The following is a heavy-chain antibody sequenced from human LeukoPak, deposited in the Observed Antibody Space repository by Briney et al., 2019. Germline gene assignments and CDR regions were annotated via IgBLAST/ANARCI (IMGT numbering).Heavy chain of an antibody. CDR1: DGSISSSSYY. D-gene: IGHD3-16*01. CDR3: AKTPGRAWLGTAWGIPRRGYFDL. J-gene: IGHJ2*01. Sequence: SETLSLTCTVSDGSISSSSYYWGWVRQPPGKGLEWIGTIYYRGSTYYNPSLKSRVTISVDTSKNQFSLKLSSVTAADTAVYYCAKTPGRAWLGTAWGIPRRGYFDLWGRGTLVTVSS. V-gene: IGHV4-39*01. CDR2: IYYRGST.